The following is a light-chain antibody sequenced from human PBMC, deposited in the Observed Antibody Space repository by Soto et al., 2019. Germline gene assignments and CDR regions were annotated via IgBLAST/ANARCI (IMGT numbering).Light chain of an antibody. CDR3: SSYTSSSTPYV. Sequence: QSVLTQPASVSGSPGQSITISCTGTSSDVGGYNYVSWYQQHPGKAPKLMIYEVSNRPSGVSNRFSGSKSGNTASLTISGLEAEDEADYYCSSYTSSSTPYVLGNGTKVIVL. CDR1: SSDVGGYNY. V-gene: IGLV2-14*01. J-gene: IGLJ1*01. CDR2: EVS.